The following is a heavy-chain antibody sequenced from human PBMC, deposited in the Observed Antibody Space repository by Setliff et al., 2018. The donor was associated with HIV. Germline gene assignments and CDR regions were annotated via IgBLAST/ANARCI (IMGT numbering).Heavy chain of an antibody. V-gene: IGHV3-66*02. CDR3: AKGGYGGAYYVAGY. CDR2: MYKGGKT. J-gene: IGHJ4*02. Sequence: GGSLRLSCEASGSSVTDTYMGWVRQAPGKGLEWVTVMYKGGKTYYADFVKGRFTIARDDSKNTVSLQMTNLGTGDTATYYCAKGGYGGAYYVAGYWGQGTLVTVSS. D-gene: IGHD5-18*01. CDR1: GSSVTDTY.